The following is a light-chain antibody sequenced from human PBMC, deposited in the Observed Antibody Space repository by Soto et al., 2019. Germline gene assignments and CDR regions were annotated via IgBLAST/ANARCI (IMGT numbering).Light chain of an antibody. J-gene: IGLJ1*01. Sequence: QSALTQPASVSGSPGQSITISCTGTSSDVGGYNYVSWYQQHPGKAPKLMIYEVSNRPSGVSNRFSGSKSGNTASLTISGLQAEDEDDYYCSSYTNINTRACVFGTGTKLTVL. CDR3: SSYTNINTRACV. CDR2: EVS. V-gene: IGLV2-14*01. CDR1: SSDVGGYNY.